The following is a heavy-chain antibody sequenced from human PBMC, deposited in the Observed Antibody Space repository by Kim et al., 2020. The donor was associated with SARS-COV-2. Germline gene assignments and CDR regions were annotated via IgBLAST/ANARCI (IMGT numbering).Heavy chain of an antibody. CDR3: ARHRQAVAGEDY. D-gene: IGHD6-19*01. J-gene: IGHJ4*02. V-gene: IGHV5-51*01. Sequence: YSPSFQGQVTISADKSISTAYLQWSSRKASDTAMYYCARHRQAVAGEDYWGQGTLVTVSS.